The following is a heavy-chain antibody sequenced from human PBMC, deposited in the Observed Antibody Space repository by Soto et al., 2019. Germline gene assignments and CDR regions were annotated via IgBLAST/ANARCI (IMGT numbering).Heavy chain of an antibody. J-gene: IGHJ5*02. V-gene: IGHV4-4*02. CDR2: VYHTGDT. Sequence: SETLSLTCGVSGGTVASSHWCSWVRQSPGRGLEWIGNVYHTGDTNFNPSLQSRVTFSVDKSNNQFSLRLTSVTAADTAVYFCAREIVTAGGNNYFDPWGPGTLVTVPS. D-gene: IGHD2-21*02. CDR1: GGTVASSHW. CDR3: AREIVTAGGNNYFDP.